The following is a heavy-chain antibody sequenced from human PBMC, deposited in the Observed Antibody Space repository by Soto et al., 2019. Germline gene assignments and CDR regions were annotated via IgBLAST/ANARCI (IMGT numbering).Heavy chain of an antibody. Sequence: ASVKVSCKASGYTFTSYGISWVRQAPGQGLEWMGWISAYNGNTNYAQKLQGRVTMTTDTSTSTAYMELRRLRSDDTAVYYCARGGIYYGSGTQYYYYGMDVWGRGTTVPVSS. V-gene: IGHV1-18*01. CDR2: ISAYNGNT. CDR3: ARGGIYYGSGTQYYYYGMDV. CDR1: GYTFTSYG. D-gene: IGHD3-10*01. J-gene: IGHJ6*02.